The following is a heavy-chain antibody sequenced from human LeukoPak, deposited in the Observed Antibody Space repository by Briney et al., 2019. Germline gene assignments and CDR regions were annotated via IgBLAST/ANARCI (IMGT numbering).Heavy chain of an antibody. D-gene: IGHD3-10*01. CDR3: ATSMVRGVIRGYWYFDL. CDR2: ISSSSSYT. CDR1: GFTFSDYY. V-gene: IGHV3-11*06. Sequence: GGSLRLSCAASGFTFSDYYMSWIRQAPGKGLEWVSYISSSSSYTNYADSVKGRFTISRDNAKNSLYLQMNSLRAEDTAVYYCATSMVRGVIRGYWYFDLWGRGILVTVSS. J-gene: IGHJ2*01.